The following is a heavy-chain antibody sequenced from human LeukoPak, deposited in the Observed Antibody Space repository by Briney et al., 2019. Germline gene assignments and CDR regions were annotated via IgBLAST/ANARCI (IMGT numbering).Heavy chain of an antibody. J-gene: IGHJ4*02. CDR1: GFTFSTYG. CDR3: ARRAGAYSHPYDY. Sequence: GGSLRLSCAASGFTFSTYGMSWVRQAPGKGLEWVSFIYSDNTHYSDSVKGRFTISRDNSKNTLYLQMNSLRAEDTAVYYCARRAGAYSHPYDYWGQGTLVTVSS. CDR2: IYSDNT. V-gene: IGHV3-53*01. D-gene: IGHD4/OR15-4a*01.